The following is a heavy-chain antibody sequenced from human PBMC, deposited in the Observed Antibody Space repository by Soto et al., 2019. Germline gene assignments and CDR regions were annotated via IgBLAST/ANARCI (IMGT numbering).Heavy chain of an antibody. V-gene: IGHV1-69*13. CDR3: ARDERNHAPYSPGDV. D-gene: IGHD6-13*01. CDR1: GGTFSSYA. J-gene: IGHJ6*02. CDR2: IIPIFGTA. Sequence: SVKVSCKASGGTFSSYAISWVRQAPGQGLEWMGGIIPIFGTANYAQKFQGRVTITADESTSTAYMELSSLRSEDTAVYYCARDERNHAPYSPGDVWGQGTTVTVSS.